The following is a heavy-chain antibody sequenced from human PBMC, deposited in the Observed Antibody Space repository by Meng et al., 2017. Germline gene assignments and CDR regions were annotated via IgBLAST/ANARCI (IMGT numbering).Heavy chain of an antibody. CDR1: GGTFSSYA. CDR3: ARVDCSGGSCYPYWYFDL. CDR2: IIPIFGTA. J-gene: IGHJ2*01. Sequence: QVQLVQSCSELKKPGSSVKVSCKASGGTFSSYAISWVRQAPGQGLEWMGGIIPIFGTANYAQKFQGRVTITADESTSTAYMELSSLRSEDTAVYYCARVDCSGGSCYPYWYFDLWGRGTLVTVSS. D-gene: IGHD2-15*01. V-gene: IGHV1-69*01.